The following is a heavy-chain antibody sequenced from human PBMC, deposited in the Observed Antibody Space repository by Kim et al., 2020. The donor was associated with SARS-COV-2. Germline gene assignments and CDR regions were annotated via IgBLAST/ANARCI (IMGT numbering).Heavy chain of an antibody. J-gene: IGHJ4*02. CDR2: IYYSGST. Sequence: SETLSLTCTVSGGSFSSCSYYWGRHRPPTGLGLEWIGSIYYSGSTYYNPSLKSRVTLSVDTFKNQFSLKLSSVADADAAVYYCARHQRETRGVRYFDYWGQGTLGTVSS. V-gene: IGHV4-39*01. CDR3: ARHQRETRGVRYFDY. D-gene: IGHD6-25*01. CDR1: GGSFSSCSYY.